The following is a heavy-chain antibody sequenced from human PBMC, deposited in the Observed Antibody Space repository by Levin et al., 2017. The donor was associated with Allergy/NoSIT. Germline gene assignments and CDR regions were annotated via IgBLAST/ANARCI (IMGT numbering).Heavy chain of an antibody. J-gene: IGHJ4*02. V-gene: IGHV3-21*01. D-gene: IGHD6-13*01. CDR3: ARDIAGTG. CDR2: ISSSSSYI. Sequence: GGSLRLSCAASGFTFSSYSMNWVRQAPGKGLEWVSSISSSSSYIYYADSVKGRFTISSDDAKNSLYLQMNSPGAEDKAVYYCARDIAGTGWGQGTLVTVSS. CDR1: GFTFSSYS.